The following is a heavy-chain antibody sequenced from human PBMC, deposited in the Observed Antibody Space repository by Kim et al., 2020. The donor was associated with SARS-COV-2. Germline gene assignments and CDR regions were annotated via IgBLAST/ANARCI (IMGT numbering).Heavy chain of an antibody. CDR2: IYYSGST. J-gene: IGHJ6*01. Sequence: SETLSLTCTVSGGSISSYYWSWIRQPPGKGLEWIGYIYYSGSTNYNPSLKSRVTISVDTSKNQFSLKLSSGTAAETPVYYCARFPTVTEVGYYYYYGMY. CDR3: ARFPTVTEVGYYYYYGMY. CDR1: GGSISSYY. V-gene: IGHV4-59*13. D-gene: IGHD4-17*01.